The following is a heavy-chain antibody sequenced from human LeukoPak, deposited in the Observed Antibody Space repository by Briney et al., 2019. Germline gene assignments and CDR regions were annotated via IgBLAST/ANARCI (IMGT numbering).Heavy chain of an antibody. CDR2: ISSSGSTI. CDR3: ASTGYSSGWSDY. CDR1: GFTFSSYE. V-gene: IGHV3-48*03. J-gene: IGHJ4*02. Sequence: HPGGSLRLSCAASGFTFSSYEMNWVRQAPGKGLEWVSYISSSGSTIYYADSAEGRFTISRDNAKNSLYLQMNSLRAEDTAVYYCASTGYSSGWSDYWGQGTLVTVSS. D-gene: IGHD6-19*01.